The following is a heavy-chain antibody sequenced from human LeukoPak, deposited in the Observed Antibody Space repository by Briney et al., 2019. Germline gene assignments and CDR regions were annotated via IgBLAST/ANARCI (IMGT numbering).Heavy chain of an antibody. V-gene: IGHV4-4*07. J-gene: IGHJ4*02. CDR1: GGSISSYY. D-gene: IGHD1-26*01. CDR3: ARTNSGSQAYYFDY. Sequence: SSETLSLTCTVSGGSISSYYWSWIRQPAGKGLEWIGRIYTSGGPNYNPSLKSRVTMSVDTSKNQCSLKLSSVTAADTAVYYCARTNSGSQAYYFDYWGQRTLVTVSS. CDR2: IYTSGGP.